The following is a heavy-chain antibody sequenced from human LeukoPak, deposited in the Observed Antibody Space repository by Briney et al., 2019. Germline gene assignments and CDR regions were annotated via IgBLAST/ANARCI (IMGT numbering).Heavy chain of an antibody. D-gene: IGHD4-17*01. V-gene: IGHV3-23*01. CDR1: GFTFSSYA. Sequence: GGSLRLSCAASGFTFSSYAMSWVRQAPGKGLEWVSAISGSGGSTYYADSVKGRFTISRDNSKNTLYLQMNSLRAEDTAVYYCAKVLRDYGDYVSDWYFDLWGRGTLVTISS. CDR3: AKVLRDYGDYVSDWYFDL. J-gene: IGHJ2*01. CDR2: ISGSGGST.